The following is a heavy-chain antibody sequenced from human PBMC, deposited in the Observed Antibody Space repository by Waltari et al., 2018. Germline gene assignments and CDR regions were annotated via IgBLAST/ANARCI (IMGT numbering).Heavy chain of an antibody. V-gene: IGHV3-53*04. CDR3: ARSIAARPPHAFDI. J-gene: IGHJ3*02. CDR1: GLTVSSNS. CDR2: IYSGGST. D-gene: IGHD6-6*01. Sequence: EVQLVESGGGLVQPGGSLRLSCAASGLTVSSNSMRWVRQAPGKGLEWVSVIYSGGSTYYADSVKGRFTISRHNSKNTLYLQMNSLRAEDTAVYYCARSIAARPPHAFDIWGQGTMVTVSS.